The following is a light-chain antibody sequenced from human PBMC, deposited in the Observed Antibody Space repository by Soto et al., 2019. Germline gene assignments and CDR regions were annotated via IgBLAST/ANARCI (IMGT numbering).Light chain of an antibody. Sequence: EIVMTQSPATLSVSPGERATLSCRASQSVSSNIAWYQQKPGQAPRLLISDASNRATGIPVRFSGSGSGTDFTLTISSLEPEDFAVYYCQQRSNWPLTFGGGTKV. V-gene: IGKV3-11*01. CDR3: QQRSNWPLT. J-gene: IGKJ4*01. CDR2: DAS. CDR1: QSVSSN.